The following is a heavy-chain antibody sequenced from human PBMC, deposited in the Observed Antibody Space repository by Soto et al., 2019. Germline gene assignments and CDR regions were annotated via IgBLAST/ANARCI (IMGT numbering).Heavy chain of an antibody. CDR3: GRWVVVAATQIHYYYYGMDV. D-gene: IGHD2-15*01. Sequence: QVQLVPSGAEVKKPGASVKVSCKASGYTFTSYGISWVRQAPGQGLEWMGWISAYNGNTNYAQKLQGRVTMTTDTTTSAAYMELRSRRSDDTAVYYCGRWVVVAATQIHYYYYGMDVWGQGTTVTVSS. V-gene: IGHV1-18*04. J-gene: IGHJ6*02. CDR2: ISAYNGNT. CDR1: GYTFTSYG.